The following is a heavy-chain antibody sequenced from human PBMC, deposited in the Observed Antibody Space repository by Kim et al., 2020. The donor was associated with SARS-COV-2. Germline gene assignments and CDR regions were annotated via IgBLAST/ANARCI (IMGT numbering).Heavy chain of an antibody. J-gene: IGHJ3*02. D-gene: IGHD2-2*01. V-gene: IGHV3-23*01. Sequence: KGRFTISRDNSKNTLYLQMNSLRAEDTAVYYCAKGRYCSSTSCSGAAFDIWGQGTMVTVSS. CDR3: AKGRYCSSTSCSGAAFDI.